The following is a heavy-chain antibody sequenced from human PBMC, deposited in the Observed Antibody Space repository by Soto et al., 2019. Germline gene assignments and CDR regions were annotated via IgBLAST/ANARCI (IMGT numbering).Heavy chain of an antibody. D-gene: IGHD3-22*01. CDR2: IIPIFGTA. Sequence: ASVKVSCKASGGTFSSYAISWVRQAPGQGLEWMGGIIPIFGTANYAQKFQGRVTITADESTSTAYMELSSLRSEDTAVYYCASCKENYYDSRAWWFDPWGQGTLVTVSS. J-gene: IGHJ5*02. V-gene: IGHV1-69*13. CDR3: ASCKENYYDSRAWWFDP. CDR1: GGTFSSYA.